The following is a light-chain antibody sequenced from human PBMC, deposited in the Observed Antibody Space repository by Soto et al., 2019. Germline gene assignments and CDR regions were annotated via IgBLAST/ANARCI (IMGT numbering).Light chain of an antibody. CDR3: SSYTSSSTFYV. CDR1: SSDVGGYNY. V-gene: IGLV2-14*01. CDR2: EVS. Sequence: QSVLTQPASVSGSPGQSITISCTGTSSDVGGYNYVSWYQQHPGKAPKLMIYEVSNRPSGVSNRFSGSKSGNTASLTISGRLAADDDDDYCSSYTSSSTFYVFGTGTKVTVL. J-gene: IGLJ1*01.